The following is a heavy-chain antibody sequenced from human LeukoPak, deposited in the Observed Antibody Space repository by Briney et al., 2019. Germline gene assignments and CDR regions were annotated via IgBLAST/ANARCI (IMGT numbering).Heavy chain of an antibody. CDR2: VYYTGST. CDR3: ARHSGSGSLSRPFDP. Sequence: PSETLSLTCSVSGASVTSGGFYWGWLRQPPGKGPEWIATVYYTGSTYYNPSLKSRVTISIDTSKNQFPLRLTSVTTTDTAIYQCARHSGSGSLSRPFDPWGQGTLVSVSS. D-gene: IGHD3-10*01. J-gene: IGHJ5*02. V-gene: IGHV4-39*01. CDR1: GASVTSGGFY.